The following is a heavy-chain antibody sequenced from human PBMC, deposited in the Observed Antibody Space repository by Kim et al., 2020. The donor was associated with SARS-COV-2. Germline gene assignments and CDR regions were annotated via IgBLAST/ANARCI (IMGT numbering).Heavy chain of an antibody. V-gene: IGHV1-46*01. CDR2: INPSDSST. J-gene: IGHJ5*02. CDR1: GYTFTNYY. CDR3: ARDPYSSTWLTHDWFDP. Sequence: ASVKVSCRASGYTFTNYYMHWIRQAPGHGLEWMGMINPSDSSTEVAQRFQGRVTMTSDTSTSTLSMEVSSLRSQDTAVYYCARDPYSSTWLTHDWFDPWGQGTLVTVSS. D-gene: IGHD6-13*01.